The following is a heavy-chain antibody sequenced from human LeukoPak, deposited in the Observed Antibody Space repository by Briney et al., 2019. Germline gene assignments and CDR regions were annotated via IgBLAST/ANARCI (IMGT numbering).Heavy chain of an antibody. Sequence: ASVKVSCKASGYTFTSYGISWLRQAPGLGLEWMGWISAYNGNTNYAQKLQGRVTMTTDTSTSTDYMDLRSLRSDDTSVENCARDLRVIQPKVFDIWGQGTMVTVSS. D-gene: IGHD5-18*01. V-gene: IGHV1-18*01. CDR1: GYTFTSYG. J-gene: IGHJ3*02. CDR2: ISAYNGNT. CDR3: ARDLRVIQPKVFDI.